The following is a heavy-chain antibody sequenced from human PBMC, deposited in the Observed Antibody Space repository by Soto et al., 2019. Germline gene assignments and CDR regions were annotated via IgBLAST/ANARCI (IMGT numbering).Heavy chain of an antibody. CDR1: GGSISGISCY. CDR3: ARDLGFLEGLFNYYYYSGMAV. Sequence: SETLSLTCTVSGGSISGISCYWGWIRKPPGKEREWIGSSYFGTTDDNPSLKSRVSVSLDTSKNQFSLKLSSVTAADTAVYYCARDLGFLEGLFNYYYYSGMAVLRQGTTDTVSS. CDR2: SYFGTT. V-gene: IGHV4-39*02. J-gene: IGHJ6*02. D-gene: IGHD3-3*01.